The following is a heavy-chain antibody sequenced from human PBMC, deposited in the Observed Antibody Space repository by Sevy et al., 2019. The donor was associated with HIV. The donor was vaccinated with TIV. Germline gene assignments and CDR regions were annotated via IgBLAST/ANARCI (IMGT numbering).Heavy chain of an antibody. CDR2: INWNAAAT. J-gene: IGHJ4*02. CDR1: GFTLSSYW. D-gene: IGHD2-21*02. CDR3: AKEKSCGGACYYFDY. Sequence: GGSLRLSCVASGFTLSSYWMSWVRQVPGKGLQWVSGINWNAAATSYTDSVKGRFTISRDNAKNTLYLQMDSLRGEDTGLYFCAKEKSCGGACYYFDYWGQGALVTVSS. V-gene: IGHV3-20*04.